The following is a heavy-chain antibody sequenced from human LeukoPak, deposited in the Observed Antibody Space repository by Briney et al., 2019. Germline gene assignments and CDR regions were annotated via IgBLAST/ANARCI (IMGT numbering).Heavy chain of an antibody. CDR3: ARDPAYSSSYGTGDY. D-gene: IGHD6-13*01. Sequence: GASVKVSCKASVYTFTSYGISWVRQAPGQGLEGMGWISAYNGNTNYAQKLQGRVTMTTDTSTSTAYMELRSLRPDDTAVYYCARDPAYSSSYGTGDYWGQGTLVTVSS. V-gene: IGHV1-18*01. CDR1: VYTFTSYG. CDR2: ISAYNGNT. J-gene: IGHJ4*02.